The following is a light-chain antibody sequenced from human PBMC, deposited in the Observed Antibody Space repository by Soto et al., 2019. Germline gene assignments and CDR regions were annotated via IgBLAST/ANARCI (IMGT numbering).Light chain of an antibody. Sequence: DIQMTQSPSTLSASLGHTVTVTCGAGPSVSGWFAWYQQKPGEAPRLLIYGASAMPRGVPARLSGSGSGTKFTITIASLQPDDFETYYCQQYENFPGTFGQGTKVDIK. CDR1: PSVSGW. J-gene: IGKJ1*01. CDR3: QQYENFPGT. V-gene: IGKV1-5*01. CDR2: GAS.